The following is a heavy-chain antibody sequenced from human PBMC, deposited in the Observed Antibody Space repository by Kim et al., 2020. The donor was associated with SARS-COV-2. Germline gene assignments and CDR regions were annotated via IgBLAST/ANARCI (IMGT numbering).Heavy chain of an antibody. Sequence: KYYRTSLNTRLTISKDTAKNQVVLTMTNMDPVDTATYYCARMPASIVAADFWGQGTLVTVSS. V-gene: IGHV2-70*01. D-gene: IGHD6-13*01. CDR3: ARMPASIVAADF. CDR2: K. J-gene: IGHJ4*02.